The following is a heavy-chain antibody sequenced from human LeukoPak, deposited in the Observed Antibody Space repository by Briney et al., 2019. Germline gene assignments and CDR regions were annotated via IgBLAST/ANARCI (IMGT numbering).Heavy chain of an antibody. CDR3: ARAPPRPAYGGYVFDY. J-gene: IGHJ4*02. CDR1: GFTFSSYW. CDR2: IKQDGSEK. V-gene: IGHV3-7*01. D-gene: IGHD5-12*01. Sequence: GGSLRLSCAASGFTFSSYWMSWVRQAPGKGLEWVANIKQDGSEKYYVDSVKGRFTISRDNAKNSLYLQMNSLRAEDTAVYSCARAPPRPAYGGYVFDYWGQGPRVTVSS.